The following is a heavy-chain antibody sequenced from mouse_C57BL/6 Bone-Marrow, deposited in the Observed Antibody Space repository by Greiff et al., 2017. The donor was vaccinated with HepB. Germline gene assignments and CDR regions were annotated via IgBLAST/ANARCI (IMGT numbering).Heavy chain of an antibody. CDR3: ARRGFLRGYYFDY. CDR2: IYPRDGST. J-gene: IGHJ2*01. CDR1: GYTFTDHT. Sequence: VKLVESDAELVKPGASVKISCKVSGYTFTDHTIHWMKQRPEQGLEWIGYIYPRDGSTKYNEKFKGKATLTADKSSSTAYMQLNSLTSEDSAVYVCARRGFLRGYYFDYWGQGTTLTVSS. V-gene: IGHV1-78*01.